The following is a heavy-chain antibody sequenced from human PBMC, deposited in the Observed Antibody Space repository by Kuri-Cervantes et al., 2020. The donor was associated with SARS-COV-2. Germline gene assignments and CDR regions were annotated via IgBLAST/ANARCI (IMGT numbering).Heavy chain of an antibody. V-gene: IGHV3-48*02. Sequence: GGSLRLSCAASGFTFSIYSMNWVRQAPGKGLEWVSYITGGSNIIYYADSVKGRFTISRDNAKNLLYLQMNSLRDEDAAVYYCSRGRQWGQDNWGQGTLVTVSS. CDR1: GFTFSIYS. CDR2: ITGGSNII. J-gene: IGHJ4*02. D-gene: IGHD2-15*01. CDR3: SRGRQWGQDN.